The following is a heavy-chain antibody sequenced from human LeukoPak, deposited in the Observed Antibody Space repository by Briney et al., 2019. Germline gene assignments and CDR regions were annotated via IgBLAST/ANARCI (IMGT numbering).Heavy chain of an antibody. V-gene: IGHV1-69*05. CDR2: IIPIFGTA. CDR3: GRKAGDCGGGSCYSIDY. J-gene: IGHJ4*02. CDR1: GGSFSSEA. D-gene: IGHD2-15*01. Sequence: ASVKVTCKAFGGSFSSEAISWVRQAPGQGLEWMGGIIPIFGTANYAQKFQGRVTITTDKSTSTAYMEVSSLRSEDTAVYYCGRKAGDCGGGSCYSIDYWGQGTLVTVSS.